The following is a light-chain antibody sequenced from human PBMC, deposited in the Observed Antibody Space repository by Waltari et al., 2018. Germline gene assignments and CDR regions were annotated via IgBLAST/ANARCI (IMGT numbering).Light chain of an antibody. Sequence: QSALTQPASVSGSPGQSITISCTGNSSDVGGYNYVYWYQQHPGKAPRLMIYDVSNRPSGVSNRFSGSKSGNTASLTISGLQAEDEADYHCSSYTSSSTLIFGGGTKLTVL. CDR1: SSDVGGYNY. CDR2: DVS. J-gene: IGLJ2*01. CDR3: SSYTSSSTLI. V-gene: IGLV2-14*03.